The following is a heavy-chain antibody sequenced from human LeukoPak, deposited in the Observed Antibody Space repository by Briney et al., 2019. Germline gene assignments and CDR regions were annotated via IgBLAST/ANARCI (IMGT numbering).Heavy chain of an antibody. CDR1: GGSISSSNW. D-gene: IGHD4-17*01. CDR3: ARVRGRPTTVTTFDY. CDR2: VYHSGST. V-gene: IGHV4-4*02. Sequence: SETLSLTCAVSGGSISSSNWWSWVRPPPGKGLEWIGEVYHSGSTNYNPSLKSRVTISVDKSKNQFSLKLSSVTAADTAVYYCARVRGRPTTVTTFDYWGQGTLVTVSS. J-gene: IGHJ4*02.